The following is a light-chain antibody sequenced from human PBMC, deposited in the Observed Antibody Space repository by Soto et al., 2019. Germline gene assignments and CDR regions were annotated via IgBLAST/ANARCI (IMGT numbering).Light chain of an antibody. J-gene: IGKJ1*01. V-gene: IGKV1-5*03. Sequence: DIQMTQSPSTLSASVGDRVTITCRASQSISSWLAWYQQKPGKAPKFLIYKASNLQSGVPSRFSGRGSGTEIPLTISSVEPDDFATYFCQEYYSHSWTFGQGTRVEIK. CDR2: KAS. CDR1: QSISSW. CDR3: QEYYSHSWT.